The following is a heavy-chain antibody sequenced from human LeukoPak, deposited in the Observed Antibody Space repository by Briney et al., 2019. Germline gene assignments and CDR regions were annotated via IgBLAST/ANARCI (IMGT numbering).Heavy chain of an antibody. CDR2: INIDSITV. Sequence: PGGSLRLSCAASGFPLSSYSINWVRQAPGKGLEWVSYINIDSITVNYPDSVKGRFTISRDNAKNSLYLQMNSLRAEDTAVYYCSTAKFDNWGQGTLVTVFS. J-gene: IGHJ4*02. CDR3: STAKFDN. CDR1: GFPLSSYS. V-gene: IGHV3-48*01.